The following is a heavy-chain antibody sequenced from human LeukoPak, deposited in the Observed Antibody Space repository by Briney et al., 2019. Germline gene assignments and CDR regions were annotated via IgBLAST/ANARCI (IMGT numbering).Heavy chain of an antibody. CDR3: ARGGGLYCSSTSCPFQH. D-gene: IGHD2-2*01. V-gene: IGHV1-69*05. J-gene: IGHJ1*01. CDR1: GYTFTSYG. Sequence: ASVKVSCKASGYTFTSYGISWVRQAPGQGLEWMGGIIPIFGTANYAQKFQGRVTITTDESTSTAYMELSSLRSEDTAVYYCARGGGLYCSSTSCPFQHWGQGTLVTVSS. CDR2: IIPIFGTA.